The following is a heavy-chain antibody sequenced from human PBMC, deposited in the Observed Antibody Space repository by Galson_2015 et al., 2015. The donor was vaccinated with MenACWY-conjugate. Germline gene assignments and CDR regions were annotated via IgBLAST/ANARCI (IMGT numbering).Heavy chain of an antibody. CDR2: IKSKTDGGTT. J-gene: IGHJ4*02. D-gene: IGHD3-22*01. CDR3: TTTPPQITMIVVVGCYFDY. Sequence: SLRLSCAASGFTFSNAWMSWVRQAPGKGLEWVGRIKSKTDGGTTDYAAPVKGRFTISRDDSKNTLYLQMNSLKTEDTAVYYCTTTPPQITMIVVVGCYFDYWGQGTLVTVSS. V-gene: IGHV3-15*01. CDR1: GFTFSNAW.